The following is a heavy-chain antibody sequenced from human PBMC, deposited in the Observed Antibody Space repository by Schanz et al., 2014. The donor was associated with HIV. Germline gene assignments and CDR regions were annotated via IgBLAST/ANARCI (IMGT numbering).Heavy chain of an antibody. CDR2: INQDASTI. J-gene: IGHJ4*02. CDR1: GFTFTSYA. D-gene: IGHD5-12*01. V-gene: IGHV3-7*01. Sequence: EVQLLESGGGLVQPGGSLRLSCAASGFTFTSYAMNWVRLIPGKGLEWVANINQDASTIRYVDSVKGRFTISRDNAKNSLHLQMNSLRGDDTALYYCLKSGDFWGQGTLVTVSS. CDR3: LKSGDF.